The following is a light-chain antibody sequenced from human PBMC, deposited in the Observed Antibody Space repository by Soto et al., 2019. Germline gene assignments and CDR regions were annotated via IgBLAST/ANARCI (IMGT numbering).Light chain of an antibody. CDR1: QGISFS. J-gene: IGKJ1*01. Sequence: DIQMTQSPSSLSASIGDRVTITCRASQGISFSLMWSQQKPGKVPKLLIYGASTLQSGLPSRFSGSGSGTDFPRTIRRLQPEDVATYYCQTYARAPHTFAQGPRVQL. V-gene: IGKV1-27*01. CDR2: GAS. CDR3: QTYARAPHT.